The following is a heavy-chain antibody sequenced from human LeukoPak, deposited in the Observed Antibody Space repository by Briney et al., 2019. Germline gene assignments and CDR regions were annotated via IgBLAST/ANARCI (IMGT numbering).Heavy chain of an antibody. CDR1: GGSISSYY. D-gene: IGHD1-7*01. V-gene: IGHV4-59*01. CDR3: ARDNWNYGSSMDV. Sequence: SETLSLTCTVSGGSISSYYWSWIRQPPGKGLEWIGYIDYSGSTNYNPSLKSRVTISVDTSKNQFSLKLSSVTAADTAVYYCARDNWNYGSSMDVWGQGTTVTVSS. J-gene: IGHJ6*02. CDR2: IDYSGST.